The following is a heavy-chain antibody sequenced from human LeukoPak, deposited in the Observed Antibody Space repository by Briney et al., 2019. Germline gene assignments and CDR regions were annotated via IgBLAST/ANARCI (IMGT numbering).Heavy chain of an antibody. CDR3: ARELSLSSSRHLDY. Sequence: GRSLRLSCAASGFTFSIYGMHWVRQAPGKGLEWVAVIWYDGSNKYYADSVKGRFTISRDNAKNTLYLQMNSLRAEDTAVYYCARELSLSSSRHLDYWGQGTLVTVSS. J-gene: IGHJ4*02. V-gene: IGHV3-33*01. D-gene: IGHD6-6*01. CDR2: IWYDGSNK. CDR1: GFTFSIYG.